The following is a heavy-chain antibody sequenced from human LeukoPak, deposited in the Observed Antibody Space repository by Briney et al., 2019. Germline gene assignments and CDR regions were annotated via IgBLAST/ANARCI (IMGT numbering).Heavy chain of an antibody. J-gene: IGHJ5*02. Sequence: GGSLRLSCAASGFTVSSNYMSWVRQAPGKGLEWVSVIYSGGSTYYADSVKGRFTISRDNSKNTLYLQMNSLRAEDTAVYYCAGQQLEYNWFYPWGQGTLVTVSS. CDR2: IYSGGST. D-gene: IGHD6-13*01. CDR1: GFTVSSNY. V-gene: IGHV3-53*01. CDR3: AGQQLEYNWFYP.